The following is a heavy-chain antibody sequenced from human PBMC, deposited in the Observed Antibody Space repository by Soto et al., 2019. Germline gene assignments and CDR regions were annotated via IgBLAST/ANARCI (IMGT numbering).Heavy chain of an antibody. CDR1: GYTFTSYG. Sequence: GASVKVSCKASGYTFTSYGISWVRQAPGQGLEWMGWISAYNGNTNYAQKLQGRVTMTTDTSTSTAYMELSSLRSEDTAVYYCAAEEREVTTNNWFDPWGQGTLVTVSS. CDR3: AAEEREVTTNNWFDP. D-gene: IGHD4-17*01. CDR2: ISAYNGNT. V-gene: IGHV1-18*01. J-gene: IGHJ5*02.